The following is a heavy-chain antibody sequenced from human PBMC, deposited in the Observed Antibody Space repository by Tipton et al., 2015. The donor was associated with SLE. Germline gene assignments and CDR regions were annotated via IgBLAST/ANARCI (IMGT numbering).Heavy chain of an antibody. D-gene: IGHD7-27*01. CDR1: GGTFSSYA. J-gene: IGHJ2*01. CDR2: ISAYNGNT. V-gene: IGHV1-18*01. Sequence: QLVQSGAEVKKPGSSVKVSCKASGGTFSSYAISWVRQAPGQGLEWMGGISAYNGNTNYAQKLQGRVTMTTDTSTSTAYMELRSLRSDDTAVYYCARAQLGINWYFDLWGRGTLVTVSS. CDR3: ARAQLGINWYFDL.